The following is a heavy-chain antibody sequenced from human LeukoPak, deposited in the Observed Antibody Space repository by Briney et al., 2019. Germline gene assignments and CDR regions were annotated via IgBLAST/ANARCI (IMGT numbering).Heavy chain of an antibody. CDR2: ISAYNGNT. Sequence: GASVTVSCKASGYTFTSYGNSWVRQAPGQGLEWMGWISAYNGNTNDAQKLQSRVAMTTDTSTRTAYMELRSLRSDTTAVYYCARDAPRNIPGIDSWGQGTLVTVSS. V-gene: IGHV1-18*01. J-gene: IGHJ4*02. D-gene: IGHD1-14*01. CDR3: ARDAPRNIPGIDS. CDR1: GYTFTSYG.